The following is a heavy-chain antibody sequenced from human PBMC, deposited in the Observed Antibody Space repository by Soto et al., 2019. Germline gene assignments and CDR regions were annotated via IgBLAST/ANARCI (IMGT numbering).Heavy chain of an antibody. V-gene: IGHV1-2*04. D-gene: IGHD5-12*01. J-gene: IGHJ3*02. CDR3: ARVRNNGYVRDHAFDI. CDR2: INPNSGGT. Sequence: GASVNVSCKASGYTFTGYYMHWVRQAPGQGLEWMGWINPNSGGTNYAQKFQGWVTMTRDTSISTAYMELSRLRSDDTAVYYCARVRNNGYVRDHAFDIWDQGTMVTV. CDR1: GYTFTGYY.